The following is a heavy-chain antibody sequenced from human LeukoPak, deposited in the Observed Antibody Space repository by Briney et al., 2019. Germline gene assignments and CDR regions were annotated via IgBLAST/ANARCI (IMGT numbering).Heavy chain of an antibody. V-gene: IGHV1-2*02. Sequence: GASVKVSCKASGYTFTAYYLHWVRQAPGQGLEWMGWINPNTGATDFAQKFQGRVTMTRDTSISTAYMVLSSLRYDDTAVYYCARDRPIDYWGQGTLVTVSS. CDR3: ARDRPIDY. CDR2: INPNTGAT. J-gene: IGHJ4*02. CDR1: GYTFTAYY.